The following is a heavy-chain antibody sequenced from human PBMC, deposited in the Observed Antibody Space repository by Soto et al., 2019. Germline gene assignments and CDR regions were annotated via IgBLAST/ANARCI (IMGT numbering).Heavy chain of an antibody. CDR1: GFTFSNNY. J-gene: IGHJ1*01. CDR3: AREGGNYYGDSGYYGY. Sequence: GGSLRLSCAASGFTFSNNYMSWVRQAPGKGLVWVSLIDSGGGRTYYADSVKGRFTISRDNSKNTLYLQINNLRAEDTAVYFCAREGGNYYGDSGYYGYWGQGTLVTVSS. D-gene: IGHD3-22*01. V-gene: IGHV3-53*01. CDR2: IDSGGGRT.